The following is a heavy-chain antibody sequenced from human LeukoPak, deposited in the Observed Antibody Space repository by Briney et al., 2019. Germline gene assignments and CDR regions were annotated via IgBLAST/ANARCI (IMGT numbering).Heavy chain of an antibody. D-gene: IGHD2-15*01. V-gene: IGHV4-4*02. Sequence: SETLSLTCAVSGGSISSSNWWSWVRQPPGKGLEWIGEIYHSGSTNYNPSLESRVTISVDKSKNQFSLKLSSVTAADTAVYYCGSLYCSGGSCYSDYWGQGTLVTVSS. CDR3: GSLYCSGGSCYSDY. CDR2: IYHSGST. CDR1: GGSISSSNW. J-gene: IGHJ4*02.